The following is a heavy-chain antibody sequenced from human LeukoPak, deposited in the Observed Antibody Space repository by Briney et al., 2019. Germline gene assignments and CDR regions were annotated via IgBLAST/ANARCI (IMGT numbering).Heavy chain of an antibody. CDR1: GYRLGSHW. J-gene: IGHJ3*01. D-gene: IGHD3-22*01. Sequence: GGSLRLSCAASGYRLGSHWMHWVRQGPGKGLVWVSRINNEGSSTSYADSVKGRFTISRDNAKNTLYLQMNSLRAEDTAMYYCARDQCFSGYCHVFDSWGRGTMVTVSS. CDR2: INNEGSST. V-gene: IGHV3-74*01. CDR3: ARDQCFSGYCHVFDS.